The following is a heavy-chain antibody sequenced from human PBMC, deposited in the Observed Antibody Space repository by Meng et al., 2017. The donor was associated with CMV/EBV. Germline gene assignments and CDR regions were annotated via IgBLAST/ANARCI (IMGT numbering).Heavy chain of an antibody. Sequence: GGSLRLSCAASEFTFSSYTMSWVRQAPGQGLEWVSSITPNSSYILYADSMKGRVTISRDNAKDSLYLQMNNLRAEDTAVYYCARIGLYPGRMYQLNAFDIWGQGTMVNVSS. V-gene: IGHV3-21*06. CDR3: ARIGLYPGRMYQLNAFDI. J-gene: IGHJ3*02. CDR2: ITPNSSYI. CDR1: EFTFSSYT. D-gene: IGHD2-2*01.